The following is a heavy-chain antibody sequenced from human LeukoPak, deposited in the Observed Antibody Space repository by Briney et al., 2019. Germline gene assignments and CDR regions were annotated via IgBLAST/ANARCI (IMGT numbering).Heavy chain of an antibody. J-gene: IGHJ4*02. D-gene: IGHD3-10*01. Sequence: GGSLRLSCTASGFIFSTYWLSWVRQAPGKGLEWVANINQDGSEIYYVGSVKGRFIISRDNPKNSLFLQMNSLRAEDTAVYYCVRDRSRFGESDWGQGTLVMVSS. CDR2: INQDGSEI. V-gene: IGHV3-7*01. CDR3: VRDRSRFGESD. CDR1: GFIFSTYW.